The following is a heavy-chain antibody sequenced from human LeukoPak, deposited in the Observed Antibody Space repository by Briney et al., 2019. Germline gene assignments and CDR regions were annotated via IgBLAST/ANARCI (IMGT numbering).Heavy chain of an antibody. CDR3: AKSRSGWYNYFDY. CDR1: GFTFSGYA. J-gene: IGHJ4*02. V-gene: IGHV3-23*01. Sequence: GGSLRLSCAASGFTFSGYAMSWVRQAPGKGLEWVSAISGSGGSTYYADSVKGRFTISRDNSKNTLYLQMNSLRAEDTAVYYCAKSRSGWYNYFDYWGQGTLVTVSS. CDR2: ISGSGGST. D-gene: IGHD6-19*01.